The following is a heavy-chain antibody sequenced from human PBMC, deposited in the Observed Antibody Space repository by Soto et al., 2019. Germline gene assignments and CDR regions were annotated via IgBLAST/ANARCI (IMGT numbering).Heavy chain of an antibody. D-gene: IGHD2-21*02. Sequence: QVQLQESGPGLVKPSETLSLTCTVSGDSVNSGSVYWSWIRQPPGKGLEWIGYFYHTGSSDSSPSLKSRVTISMDTSKNLFSLSLRSVTAADTAIYYCARGDRLLTMYDYWGQGLLVTVSS. CDR2: FYHTGSS. CDR1: GDSVNSGSVY. V-gene: IGHV4-61*01. CDR3: ARGDRLLTMYDY. J-gene: IGHJ4*02.